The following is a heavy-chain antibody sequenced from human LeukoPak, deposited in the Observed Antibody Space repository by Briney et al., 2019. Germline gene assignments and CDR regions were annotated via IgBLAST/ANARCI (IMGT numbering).Heavy chain of an antibody. D-gene: IGHD6-19*01. CDR1: GYTFTGYY. CDR2: INPNSGGT. Sequence: ASVKVSCKASGYTFTGYYMHWVRQAPGQGLEWMVWINPNSGGTNYAQKFQGRVTMTRDTSISTAYMELSRLRSDDTAVYYCARGRSRQWLVQVWYYFDYWGQGTLVTVSS. J-gene: IGHJ4*02. V-gene: IGHV1-2*02. CDR3: ARGRSRQWLVQVWYYFDY.